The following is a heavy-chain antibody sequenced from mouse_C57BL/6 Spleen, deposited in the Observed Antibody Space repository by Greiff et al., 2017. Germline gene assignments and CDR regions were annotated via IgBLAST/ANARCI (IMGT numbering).Heavy chain of an antibody. CDR3: ASHYCDYHYAMDY. D-gene: IGHD2-4*01. Sequence: QVQLQQSGPELVKPGASVKLSCKASGYTFTSYDINWVKQRPGQGLEWIGWIYPRDGSTKYNEKFKGKATLTVDTSSSTAYMELHSLTSEDSAVYFCASHYCDYHYAMDYWGQGTSVTVSS. J-gene: IGHJ4*01. V-gene: IGHV1-85*01. CDR1: GYTFTSYD. CDR2: IYPRDGST.